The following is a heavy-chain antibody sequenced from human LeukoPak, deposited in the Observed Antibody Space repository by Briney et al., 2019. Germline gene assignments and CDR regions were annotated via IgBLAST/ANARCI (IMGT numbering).Heavy chain of an antibody. J-gene: IGHJ1*01. D-gene: IGHD3-22*01. V-gene: IGHV4-39*01. CDR3: ARRRYYDSTGYLD. CDR1: GDSISSSSYY. Sequence: PSETLSLTCTISGDSISSSSYYWGWIRQTPGKGLEWIGDIYYRGSTYYSPSLKSRVSISIDTSNNQFSLTLNSVTAADTALYFCARRRYYDSTGYLDWGQGTLVTVSS. CDR2: IYYRGST.